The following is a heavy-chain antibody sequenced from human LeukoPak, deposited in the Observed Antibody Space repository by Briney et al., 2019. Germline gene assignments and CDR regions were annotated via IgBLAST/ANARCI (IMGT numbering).Heavy chain of an antibody. CDR1: GFTFSSYA. CDR3: AKAGESSSSWYWDY. Sequence: GGSLRLSCAASGFTFSSYAMSWVRQAPGKGLEWVSAISGSGGSTYYADSVKGRFTISRDNSKNTLYLQMNSLRAEDTAVYYCAKAGESSSSWYWDYWGQGTLVTVSS. D-gene: IGHD6-13*01. CDR2: ISGSGGST. J-gene: IGHJ4*02. V-gene: IGHV3-23*01.